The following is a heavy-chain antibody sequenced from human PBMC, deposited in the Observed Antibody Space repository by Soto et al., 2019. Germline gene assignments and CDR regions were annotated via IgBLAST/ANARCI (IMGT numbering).Heavy chain of an antibody. Sequence: GGSLRLSCAASGFTFSSYGMHWVRQAPGKGLEWVAVISYDGSNKYYADSEKGRFTISRDNSKNTLYLQMNSLRAQDMPVYYCAKSSQVLLWFEELSTYFDPWGQGTLVTVSS. CDR1: GFTFSSYG. D-gene: IGHD3-10*01. J-gene: IGHJ4*02. CDR2: ISYDGSNK. V-gene: IGHV3-30*18. CDR3: AKSSQVLLWFEELSTYFDP.